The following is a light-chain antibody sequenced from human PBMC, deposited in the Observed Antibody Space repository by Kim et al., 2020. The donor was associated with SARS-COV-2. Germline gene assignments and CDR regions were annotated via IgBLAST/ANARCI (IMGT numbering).Light chain of an antibody. CDR1: SSNIESNG. J-gene: IGLJ3*02. V-gene: IGLV1-44*01. CDR2: SFN. Sequence: GQSVTISCSGRSSNIESNGVNWYQHVPGTAPQLLIHSFNQRPSGVPGRFSGSKSDTSASLTISGLQAEDEADYDCGTWDDSLNGWVFGGGTQLTVL. CDR3: GTWDDSLNGWV.